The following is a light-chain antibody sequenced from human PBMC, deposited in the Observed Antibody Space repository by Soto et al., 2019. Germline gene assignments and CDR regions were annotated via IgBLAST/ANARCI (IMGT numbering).Light chain of an antibody. CDR1: QIVATS. J-gene: IGKJ2*01. Sequence: DIQMTQSPSSLSASVGNSVTVTCRASQIVATSLNWYQQKPGKAPQLLIYAASSLQSGVPSRLSGSGSATYSPLTIHPLPPEDVATYYCQKTHSLPPTFGQGTRV. CDR2: AAS. CDR3: QKTHSLPPT. V-gene: IGKV1-39*01.